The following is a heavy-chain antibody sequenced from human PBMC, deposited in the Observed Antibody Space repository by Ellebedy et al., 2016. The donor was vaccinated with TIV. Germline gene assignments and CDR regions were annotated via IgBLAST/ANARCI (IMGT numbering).Heavy chain of an antibody. CDR1: GFTFSDYS. CDR3: ARILRAGSDGDYFDY. Sequence: MPGGSLRLSCAASGFTFSDYSMNWVRQPPGKGLEWIGCIFYSGNTYYNPSLKSRLTISVDTSKNQFALKLSSVTAADTAVYYCARILRAGSDGDYFDYWGQGTQVTASS. V-gene: IGHV4-38-2*01. CDR2: IFYSGNT. D-gene: IGHD3-3*01. J-gene: IGHJ4*02.